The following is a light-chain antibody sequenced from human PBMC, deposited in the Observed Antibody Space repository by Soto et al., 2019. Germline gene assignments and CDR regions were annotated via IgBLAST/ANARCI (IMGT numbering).Light chain of an antibody. Sequence: QSVLIQPPSVSGSPGQSVTISCTGTSSDVGSYDYVSWYQQHPGTVPKPMIYNVNTRPSGVPDRFSGSKSGNTASMTISGLQAEDEADYYCSSYAGITPYVFGTGTKVTVL. CDR2: NVN. CDR1: SSDVGSYDY. V-gene: IGLV2-11*01. J-gene: IGLJ1*01. CDR3: SSYAGITPYV.